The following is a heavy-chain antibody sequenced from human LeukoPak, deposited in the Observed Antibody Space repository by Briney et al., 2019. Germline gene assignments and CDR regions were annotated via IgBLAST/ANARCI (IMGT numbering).Heavy chain of an antibody. CDR3: ARGRMGARFVN. CDR2: INNSGSI. D-gene: IGHD1-26*01. V-gene: IGHV4-34*01. Sequence: SETLSLTCAVSLGSFSGYSWTWIRQPPGKGLEWVAEINNSGSINHNPSLKSRVTISADTSKNQFSLNLRSVTAADTAIYYCARGRMGARFVNWGQGTLVTVSS. J-gene: IGHJ5*02. CDR1: LGSFSGYS.